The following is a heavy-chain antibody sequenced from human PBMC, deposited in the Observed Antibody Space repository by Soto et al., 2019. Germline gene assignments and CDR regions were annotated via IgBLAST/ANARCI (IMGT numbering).Heavy chain of an antibody. CDR1: GGSISSSNW. J-gene: IGHJ4*02. Sequence: SETLSLTCAVSGGSISSSNWWSWVRQSPGKGLEWIGEIYHSGGTTYNPSLKSRATISLDKSKNQFSLKVSSVTAADTAVYYCARLGRYYQAFDSWGKGTLVTVSS. CDR3: ARLGRYYQAFDS. CDR2: IYHSGGT. D-gene: IGHD3-22*01. V-gene: IGHV4-4*02.